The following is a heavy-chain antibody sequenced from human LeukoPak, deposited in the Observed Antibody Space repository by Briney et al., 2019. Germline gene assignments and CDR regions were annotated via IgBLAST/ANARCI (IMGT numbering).Heavy chain of an antibody. D-gene: IGHD4-23*01. CDR1: GGTFSSYA. CDR3: ARDYGGGTRTDAFDI. CDR2: IIPIFGTA. Sequence: SVKVSCKASGGTFSSYAISWVRQAPGQGLEWMGGIIPIFGTANYAQKFQGRVTITADESTSTAYMELSSLRAEDTAVYYCARDYGGGTRTDAFDIWGQGTMVTVSS. V-gene: IGHV1-69*01. J-gene: IGHJ3*02.